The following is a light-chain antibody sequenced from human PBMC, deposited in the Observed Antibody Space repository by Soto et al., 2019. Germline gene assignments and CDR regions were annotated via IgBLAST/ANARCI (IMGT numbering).Light chain of an antibody. CDR1: QYIGSN. Sequence: EIVMTQSPATLSVSPGERATLSCRASQYIGSNLAWYQQKPGQAPRLLIYGASTRATGIPARFSGSGSGTEFTLTISSLQSEDFAVYYCQQYNNWPALTFGGGTKVDIK. CDR3: QQYNNWPALT. J-gene: IGKJ4*01. V-gene: IGKV3-15*01. CDR2: GAS.